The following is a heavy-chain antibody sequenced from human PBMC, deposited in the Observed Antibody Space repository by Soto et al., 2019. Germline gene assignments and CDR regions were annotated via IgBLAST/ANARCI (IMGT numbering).Heavy chain of an antibody. V-gene: IGHV1-69*12. CDR1: GGTFSSYA. J-gene: IGHJ2*01. CDR2: IIPIFGTA. CDR3: ARVVTVVKSFHYWYFDL. D-gene: IGHD2-15*01. Sequence: QVQLVQSGAEVKKPGSSVKVSCKASGGTFSSYAISWVRQAPGQGLEWMGGIIPIFGTANYAQKFQGRVTITADASTSTASMELSSMRSEDTAVYYCARVVTVVKSFHYWYFDLWGRGTLVTVSS.